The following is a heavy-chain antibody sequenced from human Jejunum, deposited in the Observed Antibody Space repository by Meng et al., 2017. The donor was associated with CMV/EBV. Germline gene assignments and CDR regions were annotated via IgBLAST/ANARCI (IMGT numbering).Heavy chain of an antibody. CDR3: ATDISGRGVDAGH. CDR1: GFSFSDHL. Sequence: GQLVASGGALVQPGRSLRLSCAASGFSFSDHLMDWVRQAPGKGLEWIGRIRRKRSSYTTENAASVKGRFTISRDDSKNSIYLQMHSLKTEDTAVYYCATDISGRGVDAGHWGQGTLVTVTS. CDR2: IRRKRSSYTT. D-gene: IGHD6-19*01. V-gene: IGHV3-72*01. J-gene: IGHJ4*02.